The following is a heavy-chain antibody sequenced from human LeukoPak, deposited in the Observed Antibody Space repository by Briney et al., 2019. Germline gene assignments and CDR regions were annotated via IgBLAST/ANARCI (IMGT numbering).Heavy chain of an antibody. CDR2: ISGSGGST. J-gene: IGHJ4*02. D-gene: IGHD3-3*01. CDR3: AKDRAYYDFWSGYFFDY. Sequence: GGSLRLSCAASGFTVSSNYMSWVRQAPGKGLEWVSAISGSGGSTYYADSVKGRFTISRDNSKNTLYLQMNSLRAEDTAVYYCAKDRAYYDFWSGYFFDYWGQGTLVTVSS. CDR1: GFTVSSNY. V-gene: IGHV3-23*01.